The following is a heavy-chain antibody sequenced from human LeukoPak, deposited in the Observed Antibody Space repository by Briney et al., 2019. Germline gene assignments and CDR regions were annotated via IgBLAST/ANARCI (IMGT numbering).Heavy chain of an antibody. J-gene: IGHJ4*02. D-gene: IGHD3-22*01. CDR2: INPNSGGT. V-gene: IGHV1-2*02. CDR1: GYTFTGYY. CDR3: ARSVDSSGRFDY. Sequence: ASVKVSCKASGYTFTGYYMHRVRQAPGQGLEWMGWINPNSGGTNYAQKFQGRVTMTRDTSISTAYMELSRLRSDDTAVYYCARSVDSSGRFDYWGQGTLVTVSS.